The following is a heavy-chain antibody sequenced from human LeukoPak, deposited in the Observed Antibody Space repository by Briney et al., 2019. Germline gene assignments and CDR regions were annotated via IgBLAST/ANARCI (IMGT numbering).Heavy chain of an antibody. V-gene: IGHV4-59*01. J-gene: IGHJ3*02. CDR2: IFYSGST. D-gene: IGHD4-11*01. CDR1: DDSISNYY. CDR3: ARERGGDYSDAFDI. Sequence: SETLSLTCTASDDSISNYYWSWIRQPPGKGLEWIGYIFYSGSTSYNPSLKSRVTISVDTSKNQFSLKLSSVTAADTALYYCARERGGDYSDAFDIWGQGTMVTVSS.